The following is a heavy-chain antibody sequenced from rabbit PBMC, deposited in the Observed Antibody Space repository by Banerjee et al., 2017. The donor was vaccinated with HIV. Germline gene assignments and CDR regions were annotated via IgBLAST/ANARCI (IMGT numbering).Heavy chain of an antibody. CDR3: ARGGGL. CDR1: GIDFSSYYY. Sequence: QEQLEESGGDLVKPEGSLTLTCKASGIDFSSYYYICWVRQAPGKGLEWIACIYNGDANTYYASWAKGRFTISSHNAQNTLYLQLNSLTAADTATYFCARGGGLWGPGTLVTVS. J-gene: IGHJ4*01. CDR2: IYNGDANT. V-gene: IGHV1S43*01.